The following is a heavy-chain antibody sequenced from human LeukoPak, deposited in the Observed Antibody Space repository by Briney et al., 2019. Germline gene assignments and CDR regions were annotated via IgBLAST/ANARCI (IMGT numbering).Heavy chain of an antibody. D-gene: IGHD2-2*01. Sequence: GGSLRLSCAASGFTFSSYAMSWVRKVPGKGLKWVSAISGSGGSTYYADSVKGRFTISRDNSKNTLYLQMNSLRAEDTAVYYCAKAGDIVVVPAPLDYWGQGTLVTVSS. CDR1: GFTFSSYA. J-gene: IGHJ4*02. CDR2: ISGSGGST. CDR3: AKAGDIVVVPAPLDY. V-gene: IGHV3-23*01.